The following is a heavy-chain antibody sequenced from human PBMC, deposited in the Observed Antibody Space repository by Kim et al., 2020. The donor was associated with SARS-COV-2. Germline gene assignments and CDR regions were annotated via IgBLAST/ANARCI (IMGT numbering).Heavy chain of an antibody. CDR3: ASHLYCSSTSCYPSTRRHLFDP. Sequence: GGSLRLSCAASGFTFSSYSMNWVRQAPGKGLEWLSSISSSSSYIYYADSVKGRFTISRDNAKNSLYLQMNSLRAEDTAVYYCASHLYCSSTSCYPSTRRHLFDPWGQGTLDTVSS. V-gene: IGHV3-21*01. CDR1: GFTFSSYS. CDR2: ISSSSSYI. J-gene: IGHJ5*02. D-gene: IGHD2-2*01.